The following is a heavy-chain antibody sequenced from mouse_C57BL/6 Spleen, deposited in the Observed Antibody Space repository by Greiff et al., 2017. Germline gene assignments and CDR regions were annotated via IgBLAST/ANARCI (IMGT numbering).Heavy chain of an antibody. CDR3: ARLGFNTGDFDY. Sequence: EVKLQQSGPELVKPGASVKISCKASGYTFTDYYMNWVKQSHGKSLEWIGDINPNNGGTSYNQKFKGKATLTVDKSSSTAYMELRSLTSEDSAVYYCARLGFNTGDFDYWGQGTTLTVSS. CDR1: GYTFTDYY. CDR2: INPNNGGT. J-gene: IGHJ2*01. V-gene: IGHV1-26*01.